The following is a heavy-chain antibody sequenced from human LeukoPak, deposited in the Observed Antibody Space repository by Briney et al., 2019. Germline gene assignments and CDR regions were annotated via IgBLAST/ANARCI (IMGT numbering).Heavy chain of an antibody. Sequence: PGASLRLSCAASGFTFSSYAMSWVRQAPGKGLEWVSAISGSGGSTYYADSVKGRFTISRDNSKNTLYLQMNSLRAEDTAVYYCAKGPLGWDYFDYWGQGTLVTVSS. CDR1: GFTFSSYA. J-gene: IGHJ4*02. V-gene: IGHV3-23*01. CDR2: ISGSGGST. CDR3: AKGPLGWDYFDY. D-gene: IGHD6-19*01.